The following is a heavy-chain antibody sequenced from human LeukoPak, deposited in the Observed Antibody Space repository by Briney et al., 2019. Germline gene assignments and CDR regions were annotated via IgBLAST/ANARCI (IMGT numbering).Heavy chain of an antibody. CDR3: ARWRPNYYDSSGYSAQSYYYYYMDV. V-gene: IGHV3-11*04. D-gene: IGHD3-22*01. CDR1: GFTFSDYY. Sequence: PGGSLRLSCAASGFTFSDYYMSWIRQAPGKGLEWVSYISSSGSTIYYADSVKGRFTISRDNAKNSLYLQMNSLRAEDTAVYYCARWRPNYYDSSGYSAQSYYYYYMDVWGKGTTVTISS. CDR2: ISSSGSTI. J-gene: IGHJ6*03.